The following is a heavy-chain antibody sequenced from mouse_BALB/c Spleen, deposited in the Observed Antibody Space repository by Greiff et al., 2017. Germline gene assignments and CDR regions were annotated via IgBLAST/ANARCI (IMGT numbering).Heavy chain of an antibody. CDR1: GYTFTDYW. CDR3: ARAGGLRRTPRWYFDV. Sequence: QVQLQQPGAELVMPGASVKMSCKASGYTFTDYWMHWVKQRPGQGLEWIGAIDTSDSYTSYNQKFKGKATLTVDESSSTAYMQLSSLTSEDSAVYYCARAGGLRRTPRWYFDVWGAGTTVTVSA. CDR2: IDTSDSYT. J-gene: IGHJ1*01. V-gene: IGHV1-69*01. D-gene: IGHD2-4*01.